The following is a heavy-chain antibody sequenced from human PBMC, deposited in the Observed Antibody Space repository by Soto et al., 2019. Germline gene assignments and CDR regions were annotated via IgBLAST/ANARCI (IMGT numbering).Heavy chain of an antibody. CDR3: ARQGFGAIHGLVDV. Sequence: SETLSLTCAVSGGSISSGGYSWNWIRQPPGKGLEWIGNIYHSGSTYYNASLKSRVTISVDRSKNQFSLNLSSVTAADTALYFCARQGFGAIHGLVDVWGQGTTVTVSS. CDR1: GGSISSGGYS. CDR2: IYHSGST. J-gene: IGHJ6*02. D-gene: IGHD3-10*01. V-gene: IGHV4-30-2*01.